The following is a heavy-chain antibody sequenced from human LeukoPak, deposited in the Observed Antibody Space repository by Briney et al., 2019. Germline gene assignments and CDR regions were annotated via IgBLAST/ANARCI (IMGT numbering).Heavy chain of an antibody. D-gene: IGHD6-13*01. CDR1: GFTFSSYG. J-gene: IGHJ3*02. CDR2: IWYDGSNK. CDR3: ARSYSSSWYPANAFDI. Sequence: GGSLRLSCAASGFTFSSYGMHWVRQAPGKGLEWVAVIWYDGSNKYYADSVKGRFTISRDNSKNTLYLQMNSLRAEDTAVYYRARSYSSSWYPANAFDIWGQGTMVTVSS. V-gene: IGHV3-33*01.